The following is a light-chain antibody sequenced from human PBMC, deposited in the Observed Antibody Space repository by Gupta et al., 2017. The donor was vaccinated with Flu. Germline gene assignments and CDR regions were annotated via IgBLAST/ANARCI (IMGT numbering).Light chain of an antibody. V-gene: IGKV2-30*01. CDR2: KVS. CDR3: MQGIHPYP. CDR1: QSLEYSDGYTY. Sequence: PVTLGQPASISCRSSQSLEYSDGYTYLTWFQQRPGQSPRRLIYKVSKRDSGVPDRFSGSGSGTDFTLKISRGEAEDVGTYYCMQGIHPYPFGQGTKLEIK. J-gene: IGKJ2*01.